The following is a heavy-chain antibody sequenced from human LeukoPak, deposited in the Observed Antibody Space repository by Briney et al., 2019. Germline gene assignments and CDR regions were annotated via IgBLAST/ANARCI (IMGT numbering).Heavy chain of an antibody. J-gene: IGHJ6*02. Sequence: PGGSLRLSCAASGFTVSSNYMSWVRQAPGKGLEWVSVIYSGGSTYYADSVKGRFTISRDNSKNTMYLQMNSLRAEDTAVYYCAREMVYYYGMDVWGQGTTVTVS. V-gene: IGHV3-66*01. CDR1: GFTVSSNY. CDR2: IYSGGST. D-gene: IGHD2-8*01. CDR3: AREMVYYYGMDV.